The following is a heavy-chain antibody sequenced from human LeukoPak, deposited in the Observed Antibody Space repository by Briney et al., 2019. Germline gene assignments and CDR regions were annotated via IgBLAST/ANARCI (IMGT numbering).Heavy chain of an antibody. J-gene: IGHJ4*02. CDR3: ARTSARGAQFDS. V-gene: IGHV4-4*07. D-gene: IGHD3-10*01. Sequence: SETLSLTCTVSGGSISNYYWSWIRQPAGMGLEWIGRIYASGSTNYNPSLKSRVTMSVDTSNNQFSLNLSSVTAADTAVYYCARTSARGAQFDSWGQGTLVTVSS. CDR2: IYASGST. CDR1: GGSISNYY.